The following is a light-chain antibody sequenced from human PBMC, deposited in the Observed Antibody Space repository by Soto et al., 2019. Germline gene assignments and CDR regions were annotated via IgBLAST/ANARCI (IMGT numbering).Light chain of an antibody. J-gene: IGKJ3*01. CDR3: QQRET. CDR1: QGISSR. V-gene: IGKV1-12*01. Sequence: DIQMTQSPSSVSASVGDRVSISCRASQGISSRLVWYQQKPGKAPKLLIYAASNLQSGVPSRFSGSGSGTDFTLTIRSLQPEDFATYYCQQRETFGPGTKVDIK. CDR2: AAS.